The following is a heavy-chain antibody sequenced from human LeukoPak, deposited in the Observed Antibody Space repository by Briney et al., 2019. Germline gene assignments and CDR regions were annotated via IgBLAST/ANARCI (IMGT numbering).Heavy chain of an antibody. D-gene: IGHD3-22*01. Sequence: GGSLRLSCAASGFTFSSYTMSWVRQAPGKGLEWVSAISGSGGSTYYADSVKGRFTISRDNSKNTLYLQMNSLRAKDTAVYYCAKVSSITMIVGYYFDYWGQGTLVTVSS. V-gene: IGHV3-23*01. CDR2: ISGSGGST. J-gene: IGHJ4*02. CDR3: AKVSSITMIVGYYFDY. CDR1: GFTFSSYT.